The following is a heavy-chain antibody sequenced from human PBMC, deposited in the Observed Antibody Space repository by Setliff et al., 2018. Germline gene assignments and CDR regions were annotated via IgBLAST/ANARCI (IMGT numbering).Heavy chain of an antibody. CDR3: ARAPYGSSWYGYYYYYMDV. Sequence: GASVKVSCKASGYTFTTYYMHWVRQAPGQGLEWMGIINPSGGTTSYAQKFQGRVTMTRDTSTSTVYMDPSSLRSEDTAVYYCARAPYGSSWYGYYYYYMDVWGKVTTVTVSS. V-gene: IGHV1-46*01. D-gene: IGHD6-13*01. CDR2: INPSGGTT. J-gene: IGHJ6*03. CDR1: GYTFTTYY.